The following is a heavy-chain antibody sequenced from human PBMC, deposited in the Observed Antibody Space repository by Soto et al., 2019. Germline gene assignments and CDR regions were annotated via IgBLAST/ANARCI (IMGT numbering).Heavy chain of an antibody. V-gene: IGHV3-9*01. CDR2: ISWNSGSI. D-gene: IGHD4-17*01. J-gene: IGHJ2*01. CDR1: GFTFDDYA. CDR3: AKVNYVDYPSLYWYFDL. Sequence: EVQLVESGGGLVQPGRSLRLSCAASGFTFDDYAMHWVRQAPGKGLEWVSGISWNSGSIGYADSVKGRFTISRDNAKNSLYLQMNSLRAEDTALYYCAKVNYVDYPSLYWYFDLWGRGTLVTVSS.